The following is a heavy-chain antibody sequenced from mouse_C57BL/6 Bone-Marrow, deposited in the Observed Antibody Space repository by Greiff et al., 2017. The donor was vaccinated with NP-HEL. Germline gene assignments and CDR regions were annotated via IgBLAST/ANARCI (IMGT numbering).Heavy chain of an antibody. CDR3: ARERGWLLDY. CDR1: GYSFTGYY. CDR2: INPSTGGT. Sequence: VHVKQSGPELVKPGASVKISCKASGYSFTGYYMNWVKQSPEKSLEWIGEINPSTGGTTYNQKFKAKATLTVDKSSSTAYMQLKSLTSEDSAVYYCARERGWLLDYWGQGTTLTVSS. J-gene: IGHJ2*01. V-gene: IGHV1-42*01. D-gene: IGHD2-3*01.